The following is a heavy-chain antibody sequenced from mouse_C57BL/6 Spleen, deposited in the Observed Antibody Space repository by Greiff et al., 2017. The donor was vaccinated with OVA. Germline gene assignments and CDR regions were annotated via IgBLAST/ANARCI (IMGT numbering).Heavy chain of an antibody. J-gene: IGHJ1*03. Sequence: QVQLKQSGPGLVQPSQSLSITCTVSGFSLTSYGVHWVRQSPGKGLEWLGVIWSGGSTDYNAAFISRLSISKDNSKSQVFFKMNSLQADDTAIYYCARSFGYYGSSYDWYFDVWGTGTTVTVSS. V-gene: IGHV2-2*01. CDR3: ARSFGYYGSSYDWYFDV. CDR2: IWSGGST. CDR1: GFSLTSYG. D-gene: IGHD1-1*01.